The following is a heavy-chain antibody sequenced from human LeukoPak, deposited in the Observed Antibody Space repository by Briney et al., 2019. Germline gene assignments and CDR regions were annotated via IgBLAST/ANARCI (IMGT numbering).Heavy chain of an antibody. J-gene: IGHJ4*02. V-gene: IGHV1-18*01. CDR1: GYTFTNYG. CDR3: ARDLVDGVGAPGAY. D-gene: IGHD1-26*01. Sequence: ASVKVSCKASGYTFTNYGITWMRQAPGQGLEWVGWINTYNGNTNYAQKLQGRITITTDTSTSTAYMELRSLRSYDTTVFYCARDLVDGVGAPGAYWGQGALVTVSS. CDR2: INTYNGNT.